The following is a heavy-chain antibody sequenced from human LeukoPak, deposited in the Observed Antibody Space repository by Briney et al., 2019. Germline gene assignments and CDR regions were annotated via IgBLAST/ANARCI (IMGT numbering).Heavy chain of an antibody. D-gene: IGHD6-13*01. J-gene: IGHJ6*03. CDR1: GFTFSSYG. CDR2: ISGSGGST. Sequence: PGGSLRLSCAASGFTFSSYGMSWVRQAPGKGLEWVSAISGSGGSTYYADSVKGRFTISRDNSKNTLYLQVNSLRPEDTAVYYCARGGPAAVYYYMDVWGKGTTVTVSS. CDR3: ARGGPAAVYYYMDV. V-gene: IGHV3-23*01.